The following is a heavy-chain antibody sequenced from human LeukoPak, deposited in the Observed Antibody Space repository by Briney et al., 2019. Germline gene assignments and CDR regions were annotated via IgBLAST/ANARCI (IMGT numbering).Heavy chain of an antibody. CDR3: AELGITMIGGV. CDR2: ISRSGSTI. Sequence: PGGSLRLSCAASGFTFSSYEMNWVRQAPGEGLEWVSYISRSGSTIYYADSVKGRFTISRDNAKNSLYLQMNSLRAEDTAVYYCAELGITMIGGVWGKGTTVTISS. D-gene: IGHD3-10*02. J-gene: IGHJ6*04. CDR1: GFTFSSYE. V-gene: IGHV3-48*03.